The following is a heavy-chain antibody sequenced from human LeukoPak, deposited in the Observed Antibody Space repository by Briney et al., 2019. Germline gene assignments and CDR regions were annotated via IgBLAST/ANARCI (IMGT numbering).Heavy chain of an antibody. CDR2: IIPIFGTA. D-gene: IGHD3-10*01. Sequence: SVKVSCKASGGTFSSYAISWVRQAPGQGLELTGGIIPIFGTANYAQKFQGRVTITTDESTSTAYMELSSLRSEDTAVYYCARDMVRGVFDYWGQGTLVTVSS. CDR3: ARDMVRGVFDY. V-gene: IGHV1-69*05. CDR1: GGTFSSYA. J-gene: IGHJ4*02.